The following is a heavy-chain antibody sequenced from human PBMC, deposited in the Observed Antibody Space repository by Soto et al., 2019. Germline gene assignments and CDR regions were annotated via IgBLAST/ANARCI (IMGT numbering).Heavy chain of an antibody. J-gene: IGHJ4*02. CDR1: GFTFSGYA. Sequence: GGSLRLSCAASGFTFSGYAMSWVRQAPGKGLEWVSAISGSGGSTYYADSVKGRFTISRDNSKNTLYLQMNSLRAEDTAVYYCAKSGEWVTFGGLIAVYWGQGTLVTVSS. D-gene: IGHD3-16*01. V-gene: IGHV3-23*01. CDR3: AKSGEWVTFGGLIAVY. CDR2: ISGSGGST.